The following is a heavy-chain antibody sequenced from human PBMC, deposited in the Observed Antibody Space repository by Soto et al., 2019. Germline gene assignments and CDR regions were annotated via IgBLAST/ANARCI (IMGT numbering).Heavy chain of an antibody. D-gene: IGHD3-3*01. CDR1: GGSISSGGYY. V-gene: IGHV4-31*03. CDR2: IYYSGST. Sequence: SEILSLTCTVSGGSISSGGYYWSWIRQHPGKGLEWIGYIYYSGSTYYNPSLKSRVTISVDTSKNQFSLKLSSVTAADTAVYYCARGIYYDFWSGYPGYFDYWGQGTLVTVSS. J-gene: IGHJ4*02. CDR3: ARGIYYDFWSGYPGYFDY.